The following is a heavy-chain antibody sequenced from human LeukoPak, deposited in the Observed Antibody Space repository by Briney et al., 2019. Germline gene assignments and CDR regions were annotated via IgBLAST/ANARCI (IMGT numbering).Heavy chain of an antibody. Sequence: GGSLRLSCETFGFTLSDYWMHWVRQVPGTGPVWVSYINNDGTNTDYADSVKGRFTIFRDNAKKTLYLQMNSLRVEDTAVYYCVRQDSGSYLGGYWGQGTLVTVSS. CDR3: VRQDSGSYLGGY. CDR2: INNDGTNT. D-gene: IGHD1-26*01. V-gene: IGHV3-74*01. J-gene: IGHJ4*02. CDR1: GFTLSDYW.